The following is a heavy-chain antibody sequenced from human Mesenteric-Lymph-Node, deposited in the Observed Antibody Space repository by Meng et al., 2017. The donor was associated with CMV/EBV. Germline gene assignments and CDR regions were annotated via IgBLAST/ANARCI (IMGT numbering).Heavy chain of an antibody. J-gene: IGHJ3*02. Sequence: SETLSLTCTVSGGSISSITYYWGWIRQPPGKGLQWIGNIYYSGSTYYNPSLKSRVTISVDTSKNQFSLKLSSVTAADTAVYYCARDLIRFLEWLASPDAFDIWGQGTMVTVSS. CDR1: GGSISSITYY. CDR2: IYYSGST. V-gene: IGHV4-39*07. D-gene: IGHD3-3*01. CDR3: ARDLIRFLEWLASPDAFDI.